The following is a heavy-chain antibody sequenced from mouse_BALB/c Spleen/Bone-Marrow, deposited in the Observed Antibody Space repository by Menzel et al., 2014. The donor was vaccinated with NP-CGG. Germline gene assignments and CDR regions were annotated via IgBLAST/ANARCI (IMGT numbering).Heavy chain of an antibody. J-gene: IGHJ2*01. CDR2: INPSTGYT. D-gene: IGHD2-12*01. CDR1: GYTFTSYW. V-gene: IGHV1-7*01. CDR3: ARWGDDGTFDY. Sequence: VQLQQSGAELAKPGASVKMSCKVSGYTFTSYWMHWVKQRPGQGLEWIGYINPSTGYTEYNQKFKDKATLTADKSSSTAYMQLSSLTSEDSAVYYCARWGDDGTFDYWGQGTTLTVSS.